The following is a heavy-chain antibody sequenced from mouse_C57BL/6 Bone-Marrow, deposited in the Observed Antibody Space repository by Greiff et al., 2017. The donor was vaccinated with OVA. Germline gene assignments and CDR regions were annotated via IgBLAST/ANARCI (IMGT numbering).Heavy chain of an antibody. CDR3: ASVFYYGSSYRFAY. D-gene: IGHD1-1*01. V-gene: IGHV5-9*01. Sequence: EVMLVESGGGLVKPGGSLKLSCAASGFTFSSYTMSWVRQTPEKRLEWVATISGGGGNTYYPDSVKGRFTISRDNAKNTLYLQMSSLRSEDTALYYCASVFYYGSSYRFAYWGQGTLVTVSA. CDR1: GFTFSSYT. CDR2: ISGGGGNT. J-gene: IGHJ3*01.